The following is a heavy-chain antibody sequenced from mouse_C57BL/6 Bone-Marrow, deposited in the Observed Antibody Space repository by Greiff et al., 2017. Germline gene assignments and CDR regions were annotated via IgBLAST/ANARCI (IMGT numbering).Heavy chain of an antibody. J-gene: IGHJ4*01. CDR3: AAQGYYAMDY. Sequence: QVQLKESGPELVKPGASVKISCKASGYAFSSSWMNWVKQRPGKGLEWIGRIYPGDGDTNYNGKFKGKATLTADKSSSTAYMQLSSLTSEDSAVYFCAAQGYYAMDYWGQGTSVTVSS. CDR2: IYPGDGDT. D-gene: IGHD3-2*02. CDR1: GYAFSSSW. V-gene: IGHV1-82*01.